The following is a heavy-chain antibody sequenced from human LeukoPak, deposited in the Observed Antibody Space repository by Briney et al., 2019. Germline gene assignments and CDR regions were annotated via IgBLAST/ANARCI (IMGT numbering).Heavy chain of an antibody. CDR2: IYYSGST. CDR1: GGSISSYY. D-gene: IGHD1-26*01. Sequence: SETLSLTCTVSGGSISSYYWSWIRQPPGKGLEWIGYIYYSGSTYYNPSLKSRVTISVDTSKNQFSLRLRSVTAADTAVFYCAREVGGIRSIDYWGQGTLVTVSS. CDR3: AREVGGIRSIDY. J-gene: IGHJ4*02. V-gene: IGHV4-4*08.